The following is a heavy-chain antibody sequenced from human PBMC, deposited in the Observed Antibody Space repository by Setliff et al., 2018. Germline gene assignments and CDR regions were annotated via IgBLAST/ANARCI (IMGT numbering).Heavy chain of an antibody. J-gene: IGHJ4*02. CDR2: IIPITGTT. CDR3: ARGSIVGPTRGDFDF. V-gene: IGHV1-69*16. CDR1: GGTLTTFTTYS. D-gene: IGHD1-26*01. Sequence: PSVKVSCKASGGTLTTFTTYSLTWVRQAPGQGLEWMGGIIPITGTTNYAQRFQGRITISTDESSSTVYMEMSRLKSEDTAVYYCARGSIVGPTRGDFDFWGLGTLVTVSS.